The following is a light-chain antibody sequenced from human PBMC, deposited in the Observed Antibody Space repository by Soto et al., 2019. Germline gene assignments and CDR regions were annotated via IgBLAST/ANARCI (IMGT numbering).Light chain of an antibody. CDR1: QGISSY. J-gene: IGKJ4*01. Sequence: AIRITQSPSSFSASTGDRVTITCRASQGISSYLAWYQQKPGKAPKLLIYAASTLQSGVPSRFSGSGSGTDFTLTISFLQSEDFATYYCQQYYSYPLTFGGGTKVEIK. CDR3: QQYYSYPLT. CDR2: AAS. V-gene: IGKV1-8*01.